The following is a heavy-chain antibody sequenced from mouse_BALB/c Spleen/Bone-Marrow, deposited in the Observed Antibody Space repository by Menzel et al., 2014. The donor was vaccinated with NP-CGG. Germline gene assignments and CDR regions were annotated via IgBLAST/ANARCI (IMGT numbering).Heavy chain of an antibody. CDR1: GFSLTSYG. CDR3: ARKRGYDYDYAMDY. CDR2: IWSGGST. V-gene: IGHV2-2*02. D-gene: IGHD2-4*01. J-gene: IGHJ4*01. Sequence: VMLVESGPGLVQPSQSLSITCTVSGFSLTSYGVHWVRQSPGKGLEWLGVIWSGGSTDYNAAFISRLSISKDNSKSQVFFKMNSLQANDTAIYYCARKRGYDYDYAMDYWGQGTSVTVSS.